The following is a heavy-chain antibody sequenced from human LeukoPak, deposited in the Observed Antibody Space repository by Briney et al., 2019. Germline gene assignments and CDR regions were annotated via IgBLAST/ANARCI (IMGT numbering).Heavy chain of an antibody. J-gene: IGHJ6*04. V-gene: IGHV3-53*01. D-gene: IGHD6-19*01. CDR3: AIDSQLLVD. CDR1: GFTVSSNY. Sequence: GGSLRLSCAASGFTVSSNYMSWVRQAPGKGLEWVSVIYSGGSTYYSDSVKGGLTIFTDNSNNTLYLQMNSLRADDTAVFYYAIDSQLLVDWGKGTTVTVSS. CDR2: IYSGGST.